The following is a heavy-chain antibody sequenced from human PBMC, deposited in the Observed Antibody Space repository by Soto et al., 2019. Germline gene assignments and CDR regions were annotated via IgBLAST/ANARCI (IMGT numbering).Heavy chain of an antibody. CDR2: ISSSSSSYI. J-gene: IGHJ3*02. D-gene: IGHD3-9*01. Sequence: GGSLRLSCAASGFTFSSYSMNWVRQAPGKGLEWVSYISSSSSSYIYYADSVKGRFTISRDNAKNSLYLQMNSLRAEDTAVYYCARSKYYDILTGYYAFDIWGQGTMVTVSS. CDR3: ARSKYYDILTGYYAFDI. CDR1: GFTFSSYS. V-gene: IGHV3-21*05.